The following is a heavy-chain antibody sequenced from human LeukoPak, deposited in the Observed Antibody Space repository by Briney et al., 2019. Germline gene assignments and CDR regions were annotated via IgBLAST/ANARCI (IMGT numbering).Heavy chain of an antibody. J-gene: IGHJ4*02. Sequence: GGSLTLSCAASGFTFSSSWMAWVRQAPGKGLEWVANIKYDGNEIYYVDSVKGRFTISRDNAKNSLLLEMNSLRADDTAAYYCAAMDHFDFWGQGTLVSVSS. CDR2: IKYDGNEI. V-gene: IGHV3-7*01. CDR1: GFTFSSSW. CDR3: AAMDHFDF. D-gene: IGHD5-18*01.